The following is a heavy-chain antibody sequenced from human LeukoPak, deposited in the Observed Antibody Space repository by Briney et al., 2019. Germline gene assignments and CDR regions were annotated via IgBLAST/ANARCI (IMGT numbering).Heavy chain of an antibody. CDR2: IKQDGSEQ. CDR1: GFTFTRYW. Sequence: SGDSLRLSCAASGFTFTRYWMAWVRQAPGKGLEWVANIKQDGSEQYHVDSVRGRFTMSRDNTKNIVFLQMDSLRVEDTAVYYCARVSRSGYYGEYWGQGTTVTVSS. D-gene: IGHD3-3*01. J-gene: IGHJ4*02. CDR3: ARVSRSGYYGEY. V-gene: IGHV3-7*01.